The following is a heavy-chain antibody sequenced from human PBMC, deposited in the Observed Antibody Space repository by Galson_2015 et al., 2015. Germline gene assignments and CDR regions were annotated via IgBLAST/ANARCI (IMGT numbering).Heavy chain of an antibody. D-gene: IGHD3-22*01. CDR2: TRYDGSKQ. Sequence: SLRLSCAASGFTFNIYGMHWVRQAPGKGLEWVAVTRYDGSKQYYTDSVKGRFTISRDNSKDTLYLQMNSLRAEDTAVYYCARDLSDSTGYYSHHDAFDMWGHGTMVTVSS. V-gene: IGHV3-33*01. CDR1: GFTFNIYG. CDR3: ARDLSDSTGYYSHHDAFDM. J-gene: IGHJ3*02.